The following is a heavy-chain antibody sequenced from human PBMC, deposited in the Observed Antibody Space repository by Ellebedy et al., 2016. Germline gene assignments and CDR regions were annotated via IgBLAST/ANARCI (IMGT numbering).Heavy chain of an antibody. D-gene: IGHD3-10*01. CDR3: ARELWFGELYGYFDY. Sequence: ASVKVSXXASGYTFTSYGISWVRQAPGQGLEWMGWISAYNGNTNYAQKLQGRVTMTTDTSTSTAYMELRSLRSDDTAVYYCARELWFGELYGYFDYWGQGTLVTVSS. CDR1: GYTFTSYG. CDR2: ISAYNGNT. J-gene: IGHJ4*02. V-gene: IGHV1-18*01.